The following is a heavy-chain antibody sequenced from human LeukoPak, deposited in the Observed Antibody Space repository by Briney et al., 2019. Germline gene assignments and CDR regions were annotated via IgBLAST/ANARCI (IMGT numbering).Heavy chain of an antibody. D-gene: IGHD5-18*01. CDR2: ISYDGSNK. V-gene: IGHV3-30*18. CDR3: VKDRWIQQKANMRGFDY. J-gene: IGHJ4*02. Sequence: HPGGSLRLPCAASGFTFSSYGMHWVRQAPGKGLEWVAVISYDGSNKYYADSVKGRFTISRDNSKNTLYLQMNSLRTEDPAVYYCVKDRWIQQKANMRGFDYCGQGTLVTVSS. CDR1: GFTFSSYG.